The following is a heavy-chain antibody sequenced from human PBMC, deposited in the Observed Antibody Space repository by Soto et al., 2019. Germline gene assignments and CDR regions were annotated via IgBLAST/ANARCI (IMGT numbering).Heavy chain of an antibody. CDR3: ARRMTAYFDF. CDR2: LTGDGAYI. Sequence: EVQLLESGGALVQPGGSLRLSCAASGFTFTTSAMSGVRQAPGKGLEWVSTLTGDGAYISYADSVKGRFTISRDNSQNTLYLQMNSLRADDTAIYYCARRMTAYFDFWGQGTLVTVSS. CDR1: GFTFTTSA. J-gene: IGHJ4*02. D-gene: IGHD2-8*01. V-gene: IGHV3-23*01.